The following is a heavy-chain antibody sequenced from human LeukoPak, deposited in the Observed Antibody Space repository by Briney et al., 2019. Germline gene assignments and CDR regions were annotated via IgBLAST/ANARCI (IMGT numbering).Heavy chain of an antibody. D-gene: IGHD3-10*01. J-gene: IGHJ4*02. CDR3: ARGGELTMVRGVIFGY. CDR2: INSDGSST. CDR1: GFTFSSYW. Sequence: GGSLSLSCAASGFTFSSYWMHWVRQAPGKGLVWVSRINSDGSSTSYADSVKGRFTISRDNAKNTLYLQMNSLRAEDTAVYYCARGGELTMVRGVIFGYWGQGTLVTVSS. V-gene: IGHV3-74*01.